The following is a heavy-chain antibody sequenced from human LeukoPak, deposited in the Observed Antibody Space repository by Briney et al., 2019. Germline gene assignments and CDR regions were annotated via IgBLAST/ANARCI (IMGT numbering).Heavy chain of an antibody. V-gene: IGHV1-18*01. CDR1: GYTFTSYG. D-gene: IGHD6-19*01. Sequence: GASVMVSCKASGYTFTSYGISWVRQAPGQGLEWMGWISAYNGNTNYAQKLQGRVTMTTDTSTSTAYMELRSLRSDDTAVYYCAREESGSGWISFDYWGQGTLVTVSS. CDR3: AREESGSGWISFDY. J-gene: IGHJ4*02. CDR2: ISAYNGNT.